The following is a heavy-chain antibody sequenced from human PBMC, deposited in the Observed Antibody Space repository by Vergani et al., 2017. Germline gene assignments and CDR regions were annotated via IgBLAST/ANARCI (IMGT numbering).Heavy chain of an antibody. D-gene: IGHD2-2*01. CDR2: LRYDGSNE. CDR3: ANSYCSSLSCYAFYGMEV. CDR1: GFSFSTYG. Sequence: QVQLVESGGGVVQPGGSLRLSCAASGFSFSTYGMHWVRQAPGRGLEWVAFLRYDGSNEFYGDAVKGRFIISRDNSKHMLSLEMHSLRPEDTAVYYCANSYCSSLSCYAFYGMEVWGQGTTVTVSS. V-gene: IGHV3-30*02. J-gene: IGHJ6*02.